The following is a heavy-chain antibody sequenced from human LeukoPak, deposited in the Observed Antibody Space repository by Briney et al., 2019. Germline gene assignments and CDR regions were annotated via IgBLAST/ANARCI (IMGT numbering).Heavy chain of an antibody. Sequence: GGSLRLSCAASGFNFSIYGMHWVRQAPGKGLEWVGFIKYDGSNKYYGDPAKGRLTISRDKSKNTLYLQMNGLRAEDTAVYYCAKDLGITVARIGGFDSWGQGTLVTVSS. J-gene: IGHJ4*02. CDR3: AKDLGITVARIGGFDS. CDR2: IKYDGSNK. D-gene: IGHD6-19*01. CDR1: GFNFSIYG. V-gene: IGHV3-30*02.